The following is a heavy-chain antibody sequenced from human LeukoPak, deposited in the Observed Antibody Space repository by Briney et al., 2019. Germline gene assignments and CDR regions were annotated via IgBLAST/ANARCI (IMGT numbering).Heavy chain of an antibody. CDR2: IYHSGST. CDR3: ARGIVGAPGWTEYYFDY. J-gene: IGHJ4*02. CDR1: GASISSSNW. Sequence: SGTLSLTCAVSGASISSSNWWSWVRQSPGKGLEWIGEIYHSGSTYYNPSLKSRVTISVDTSKNQFSLKLSSVTAADTAVYYCARGIVGAPGWTEYYFDYWGQGTLVTVSS. V-gene: IGHV4-4*02. D-gene: IGHD1-26*01.